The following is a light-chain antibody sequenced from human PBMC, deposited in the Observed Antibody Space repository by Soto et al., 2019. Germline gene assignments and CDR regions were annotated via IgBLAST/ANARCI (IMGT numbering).Light chain of an antibody. CDR2: AAS. CDR1: QDIRGD. V-gene: IGKV1-17*01. CDR3: QQYNSYPRT. Sequence: DIQMTQSPSSLAASVGDRVTITCRASQDIRGDLGWYQQKPGRAPKRLIYAASSLQSGVTSRFSASGSGTEFTLTINSLQPEDFASYYCQQYNSYPRTFGQGTKVEIK. J-gene: IGKJ1*01.